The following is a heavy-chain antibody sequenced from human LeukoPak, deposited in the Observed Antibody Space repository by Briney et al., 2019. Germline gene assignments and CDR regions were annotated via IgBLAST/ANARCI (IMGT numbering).Heavy chain of an antibody. CDR3: ARVIWYYYDTTGNYDSSGYYYVDY. J-gene: IGHJ4*02. CDR1: GGSISSGDYY. CDR2: VYYTGNT. D-gene: IGHD3-22*01. Sequence: PSETLSLTCTVSGGSISSGDYYWTWIRQSPGKGLEWIGCVYYTGNTYYKPSLKSRVSISVDKSKDQFSLKLSSVTAADTAVYYCARVIWYYYDTTGNYDSSGYYYVDYWGQGNLVTVSS. V-gene: IGHV4-30-4*08.